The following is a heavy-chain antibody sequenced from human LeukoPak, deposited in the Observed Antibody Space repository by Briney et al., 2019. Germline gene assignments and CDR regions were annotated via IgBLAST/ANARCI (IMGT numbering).Heavy chain of an antibody. D-gene: IGHD6-13*01. CDR3: ARAPSWYLGFGY. V-gene: IGHV3-53*01. CDR1: GFTFSSYA. CDR2: IYSGGST. J-gene: IGHJ4*02. Sequence: GGSLRLSCTASGFTFSSYAMSWVRQAPGKGLEWVSVIYSGGSTYYADSVKGRFTISRDNSKNTLYLQMNSLRAEDTAVYYCARAPSWYLGFGYWGQGTLVTVSS.